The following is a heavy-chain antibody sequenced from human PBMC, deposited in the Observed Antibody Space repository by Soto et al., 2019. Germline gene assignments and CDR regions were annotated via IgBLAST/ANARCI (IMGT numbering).Heavy chain of an antibody. J-gene: IGHJ4*02. CDR2: FDPEDGET. Sequence: ASVKVSCKVSGYTLTELSMHWVRQAPGKGLEWMGGFDPEDGETIYAQKFQGRVTMTEDTSTDTAYMELSSLRSEDTAGYYCATLTNGYSSSWYYFDYWGQGTLVTVSS. V-gene: IGHV1-24*01. CDR1: GYTLTELS. D-gene: IGHD6-13*01. CDR3: ATLTNGYSSSWYYFDY.